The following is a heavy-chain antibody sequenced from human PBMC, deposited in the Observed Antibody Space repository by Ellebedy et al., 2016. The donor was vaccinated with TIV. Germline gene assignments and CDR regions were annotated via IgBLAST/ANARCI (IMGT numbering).Heavy chain of an antibody. CDR2: MNSDGSTT. J-gene: IGHJ4*02. Sequence: GESLKISCAASGFTFSSDWMHWVRQAPGKGLLWVSHMNSDGSTTNYADSVKGRFTISRDNAKNTLYLQMNSLRAEDTAVYYCVRWGDSPLDYWGQGTLVTVSS. V-gene: IGHV3-74*01. D-gene: IGHD2-15*01. CDR3: VRWGDSPLDY. CDR1: GFTFSSDW.